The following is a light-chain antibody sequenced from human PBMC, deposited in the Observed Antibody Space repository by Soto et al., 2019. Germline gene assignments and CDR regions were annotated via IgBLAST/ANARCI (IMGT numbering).Light chain of an antibody. J-gene: IGLJ1*01. CDR2: DDN. CDR3: QVWDSSSDHYV. V-gene: IGLV3-21*02. CDR1: DIASKS. Sequence: SYELTQPPSVSVAPGQTARISCAGNDIASKSVHWSQQKPGQAPVLVVYDDNDRPSGIPERFSGSNSGDTATLTISRVEARDEADYYCQVWDSSSDHYVFGSGTKGTVL.